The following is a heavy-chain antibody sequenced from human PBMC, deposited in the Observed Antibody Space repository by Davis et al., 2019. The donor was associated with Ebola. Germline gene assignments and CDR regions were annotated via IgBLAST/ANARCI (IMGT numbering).Heavy chain of an antibody. CDR2: ISAYNGNT. CDR3: ARDRLQRGIAAARGYYGMDV. Sequence: ASALVSCKASGYTFTSYGISWVRQAPGQGLEWMGWISAYNGNTNYAQKLQGRVTMTTDTSTSTAYMELRSLRSDDTAVYYCARDRLQRGIAAARGYYGMDVWGQGTTVTVSS. D-gene: IGHD6-13*01. J-gene: IGHJ6*02. CDR1: GYTFTSYG. V-gene: IGHV1-18*01.